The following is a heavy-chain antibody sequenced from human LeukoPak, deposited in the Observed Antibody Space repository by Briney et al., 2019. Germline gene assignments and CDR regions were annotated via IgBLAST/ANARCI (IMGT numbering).Heavy chain of an antibody. CDR1: GGTFSSYA. D-gene: IGHD1-26*01. CDR2: IIPIFGTA. J-gene: IGHJ4*02. CDR3: ARGLGGPSYFDY. V-gene: IGHV1-69*05. Sequence: ASVKVSCTASGGTFSSYAISWVRQAPGQGLEWMGGIIPIFGTANYAQKFQGRVTITTDESTSTAYMELSSLRSEDTAVYYCARGLGGPSYFDYWGQGTLVTVSS.